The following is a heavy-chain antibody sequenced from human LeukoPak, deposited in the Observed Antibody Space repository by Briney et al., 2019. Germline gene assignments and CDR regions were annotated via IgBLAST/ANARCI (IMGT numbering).Heavy chain of an antibody. Sequence: EASVKVSCMASGGTFSSYAISWVRQAPGQGLEWMGRIIPIFGTANYAQKFQGRVTITTDESTSTAYMELSSLRSEDTAVYYCARDRRRYYDSSGYTDWGQGTLVTVSS. CDR1: GGTFSSYA. CDR3: ARDRRRYYDSSGYTD. D-gene: IGHD3-22*01. CDR2: IIPIFGTA. J-gene: IGHJ4*02. V-gene: IGHV1-69*05.